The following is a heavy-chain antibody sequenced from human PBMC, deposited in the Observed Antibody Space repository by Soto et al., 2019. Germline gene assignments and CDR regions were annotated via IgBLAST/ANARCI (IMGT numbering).Heavy chain of an antibody. CDR2: IYYSGST. J-gene: IGHJ5*02. CDR3: ARGNRYFDWLYNWFDP. Sequence: SETLSLTCTVSGGSISSYYWSWIRQPPGKGLEWIGYIYYSGSTNYNPSLKSRVTISVDTSKNQFSLKLSSVTAADTAVYYCARGNRYFDWLYNWFDPWRQGTLVTVSS. V-gene: IGHV4-59*01. CDR1: GGSISSYY. D-gene: IGHD3-9*01.